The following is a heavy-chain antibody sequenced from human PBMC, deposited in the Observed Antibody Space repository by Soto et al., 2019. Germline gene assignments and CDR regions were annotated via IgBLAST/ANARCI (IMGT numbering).Heavy chain of an antibody. CDR1: GASVSSTYW. CDR2: INHRGSA. J-gene: IGHJ4*02. Sequence: PSETLSLTCAVSGASVSSTYWWSWVRQPPGKGPEWIGEINHRGSANYNPSLKSRVTISVDISKSQFSLRLTSVTAADTAVYYCARYNAASGTYYFDFWGQG. D-gene: IGHD6-13*01. V-gene: IGHV4-4*02. CDR3: ARYNAASGTYYFDF.